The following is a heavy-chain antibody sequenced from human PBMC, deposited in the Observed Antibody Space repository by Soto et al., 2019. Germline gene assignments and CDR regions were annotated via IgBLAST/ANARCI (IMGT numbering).Heavy chain of an antibody. V-gene: IGHV3-33*01. D-gene: IGHD1-7*01. J-gene: IGHJ4*02. Sequence: QVQMVESGGGVVQPGRSLRLSFAASGFTLSSYGMHWVRQAPGKGLEWVAVMWHDGGNKYNADSVKGRFTISKDNYQNALYLQINSLRAEDTAVYYCARGNWNYGYFDYCGQGTLVTVSS. CDR1: GFTLSSYG. CDR2: MWHDGGNK. CDR3: ARGNWNYGYFDY.